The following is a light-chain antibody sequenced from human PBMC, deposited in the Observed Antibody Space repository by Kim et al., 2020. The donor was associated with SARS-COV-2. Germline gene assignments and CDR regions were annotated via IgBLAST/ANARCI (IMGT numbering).Light chain of an antibody. CDR3: NSRDSNDNVV. V-gene: IGLV3-19*01. CDR1: SLGSDY. CDR2: GRN. Sequence: VALEQTVRITCEGASLGSDYASWYQQKPGQAPILVIYGRNIRPSGIPDRFSGSSAGNTASLTITGTQAGDEADYYCNSRDSNDNVVFGGGTQLTV. J-gene: IGLJ2*01.